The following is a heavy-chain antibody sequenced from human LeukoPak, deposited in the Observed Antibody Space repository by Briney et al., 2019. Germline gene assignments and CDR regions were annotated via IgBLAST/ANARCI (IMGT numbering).Heavy chain of an antibody. D-gene: IGHD3-22*01. J-gene: IGHJ6*02. V-gene: IGHV3-9*01. Sequence: GRSLRLSCAASGFTFDDYAMHWVRQAPGKGLEWVSGISWNSGSIGYADSVKGRFTISRDNAKNSLYLQMNSLRAEDTALYYCAKDRYSSSGYGMDFWGQGTTVTVSS. CDR3: AKDRYSSSGYGMDF. CDR2: ISWNSGSI. CDR1: GFTFDDYA.